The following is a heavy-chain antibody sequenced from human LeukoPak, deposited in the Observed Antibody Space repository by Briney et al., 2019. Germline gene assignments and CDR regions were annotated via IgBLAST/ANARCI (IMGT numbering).Heavy chain of an antibody. V-gene: IGHV1-2*02. J-gene: IGHJ4*02. D-gene: IGHD3-16*01. CDR3: ASVGGYYEYYFDY. Sequence: ASVKVSCKASGYTFTGYYMHWVRQAPGQGLEWMGWINPNSGGTNYTQKFQGRVTMTRDTSISTAYMELSRLRSDDTAVYYCASVGGYYEYYFDYWGQGTLVTVSS. CDR2: INPNSGGT. CDR1: GYTFTGYY.